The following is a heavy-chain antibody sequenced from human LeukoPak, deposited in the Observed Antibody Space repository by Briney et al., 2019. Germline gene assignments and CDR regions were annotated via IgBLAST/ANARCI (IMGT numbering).Heavy chain of an antibody. J-gene: IGHJ4*02. CDR3: ARVRITMIVVVPAFDY. Sequence: ASVKVSCKASGYILTTYGIRWVRQAPGQGLEWMGWVSAHNGNTNYAQKLQGRVTMTTDTSTSTAYMELRSLRSDDTAVYYCARVRITMIVVVPAFDYWGQGTLVTVSS. CDR2: VSAHNGNT. CDR1: GYILTTYG. D-gene: IGHD3-22*01. V-gene: IGHV1-18*01.